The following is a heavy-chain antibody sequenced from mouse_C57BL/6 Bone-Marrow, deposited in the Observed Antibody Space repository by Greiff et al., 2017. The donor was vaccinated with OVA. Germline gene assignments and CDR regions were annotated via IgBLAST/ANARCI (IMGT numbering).Heavy chain of an antibody. CDR2: INPSNGGT. CDR1: GYTFTSYW. CDR3: ARGVRGYYAMDY. D-gene: IGHD2-13*01. V-gene: IGHV1-53*01. J-gene: IGHJ4*01. Sequence: QVQLQQPGTELVKPGASVKLSCKASGYTFTSYWMHWVKQRPGQGLEWIGNINPSNGGTNYNEKFKSKATLTVDKSSSTAYMPLSSLTSEDSAVYYCARGVRGYYAMDYWGQGTSVTVSS.